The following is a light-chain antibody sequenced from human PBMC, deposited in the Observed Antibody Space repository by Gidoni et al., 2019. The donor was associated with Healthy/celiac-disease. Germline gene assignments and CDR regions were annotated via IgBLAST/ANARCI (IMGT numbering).Light chain of an antibody. V-gene: IGKV3-15*01. Sequence: EIVMPQSPATLSVSPGERATLSCRASQSVSSNLAWYQRKPGQAPRLLIYGASTRATGIPARFSGSGSGTEFTLTISSLQSEDFAVYYCQQYNNWRTFGQGTKVEIK. CDR1: QSVSSN. J-gene: IGKJ1*01. CDR2: GAS. CDR3: QQYNNWRT.